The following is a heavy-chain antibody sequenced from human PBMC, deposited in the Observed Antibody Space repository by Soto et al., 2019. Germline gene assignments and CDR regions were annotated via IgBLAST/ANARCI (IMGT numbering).Heavy chain of an antibody. CDR1: GFTFGDYG. CDR3: TREGLRDVATPDY. CDR2: IRSKHSGATT. Sequence: PGGSLRLSCTTSGFTFGDYGLSWFRQAPGKGLEWLGFIRSKHSGATTDYAASVKGRFTISRDESKSSAYLQMNSLKIEGTAVYYCTREGLRDVATPDYWGQGAQVTVSS. V-gene: IGHV3-49*03. J-gene: IGHJ4*02. D-gene: IGHD5-12*01.